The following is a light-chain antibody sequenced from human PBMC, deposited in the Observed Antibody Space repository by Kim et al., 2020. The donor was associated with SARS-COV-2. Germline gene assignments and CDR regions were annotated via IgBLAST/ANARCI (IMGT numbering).Light chain of an antibody. CDR1: KLGDKY. CDR2: QDN. Sequence: SYELTQPPSVSVSPGQTASITCSGDKLGDKYACWYQHKPGQSPVLVVFQDNKRPSGIPERFSGSNSGNTATLTLSGTQAMDEADYYCQAWDSNIVVFGGG. J-gene: IGLJ2*01. V-gene: IGLV3-1*01. CDR3: QAWDSNIVV.